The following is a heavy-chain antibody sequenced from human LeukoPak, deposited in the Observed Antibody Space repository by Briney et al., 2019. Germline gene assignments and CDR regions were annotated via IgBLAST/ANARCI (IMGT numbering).Heavy chain of an antibody. Sequence: PGGSLRLSCAASGFTYDDYAMHWVRQAPGKGLEWVSLISGDGGSTYYADSVKGRFTISRDNSKNSLYLQMNSLRTEDTALYYCAKGYDILTGLKYWGQGTLVTVSS. D-gene: IGHD3-9*01. V-gene: IGHV3-43*02. CDR2: ISGDGGST. J-gene: IGHJ4*02. CDR3: AKGYDILTGLKY. CDR1: GFTYDDYA.